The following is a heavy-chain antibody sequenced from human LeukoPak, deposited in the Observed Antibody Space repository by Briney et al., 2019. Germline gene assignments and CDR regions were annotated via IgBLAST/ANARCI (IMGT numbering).Heavy chain of an antibody. CDR1: GFTFSSYA. V-gene: IGHV3-23*01. CDR3: ANGHNWDWGWFDP. Sequence: GGSLRLSRAASGFTFSSYAMSWVRQAPGKGLEWVSAISGSGGSTYYADSVKGRFTISRDNSKNTLYLQMNSLRAEDTAVYYCANGHNWDWGWFDPWGQGTLVTVSS. CDR2: ISGSGGST. J-gene: IGHJ5*02. D-gene: IGHD1-7*01.